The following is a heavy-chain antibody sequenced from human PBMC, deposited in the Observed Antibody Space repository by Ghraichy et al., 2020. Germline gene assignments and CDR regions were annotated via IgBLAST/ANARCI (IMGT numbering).Heavy chain of an antibody. J-gene: IGHJ4*02. V-gene: IGHV3-48*03. Sequence: GGSLRLSCAASDFLFSSYAMNWVRQAPGKGLEWVSFISGSGGTIYYADSVKGRFTISRDNAKNSLYLQKNSLRVEDTALYYCVRDRYNSGSQPRIFYFDYWGQGTLVTVSS. D-gene: IGHD6-19*01. CDR1: DFLFSSYA. CDR2: ISGSGGTI. CDR3: VRDRYNSGSQPRIFYFDY.